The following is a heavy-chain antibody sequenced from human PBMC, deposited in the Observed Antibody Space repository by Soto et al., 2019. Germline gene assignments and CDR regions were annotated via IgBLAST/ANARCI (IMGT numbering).Heavy chain of an antibody. V-gene: IGHV3-21*01. D-gene: IGHD1-26*01. Sequence: EVQLVEAGGGLVKPGGSLRLSCAASGFTFNTFSMNWLRQAPGKGLEWVASISSSSAYIYYADSVKGRFTVSRDNAKNSLHLQMNSLRGEDTAMYFCARDMRAVVGVADYWGQGTLVSVSS. J-gene: IGHJ4*02. CDR1: GFTFNTFS. CDR2: ISSSSAYI. CDR3: ARDMRAVVGVADY.